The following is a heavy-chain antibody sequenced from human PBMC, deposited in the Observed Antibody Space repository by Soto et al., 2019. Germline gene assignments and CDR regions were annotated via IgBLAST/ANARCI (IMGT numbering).Heavy chain of an antibody. CDR2: IIPLFRTP. CDR3: ARDNGRPQLGGNYYYITDV. D-gene: IGHD3-3*02. CDR1: GGTFSSSA. Sequence: QVPLVQSGAEVKEPGSSVKVSCQASGGTFSSSALSWVRQAPGQGLEWMGGIIPLFRTPDYAQKFQGRVTITADESTSTTYMELSSLRSEDTAIYYCARDNGRPQLGGNYYYITDVWGQGTTITVSS. J-gene: IGHJ6*02. V-gene: IGHV1-69*12.